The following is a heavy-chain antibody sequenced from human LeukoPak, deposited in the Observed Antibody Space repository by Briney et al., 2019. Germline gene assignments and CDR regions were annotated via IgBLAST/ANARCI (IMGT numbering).Heavy chain of an antibody. CDR1: EFTFSSSG. CDR2: ISHDGSIT. CDR3: STESSAPLAFDI. Sequence: GRSLRLSCVVSEFTFSSSGMHWVRQAAGKGLEWVAVISHDGSITYYAGSVKGRFTISRDNSKNTVYLQMNSLRYEDTGVYFCSTESSAPLAFDIWGQGTMVTVSS. D-gene: IGHD6-25*01. J-gene: IGHJ3*02. V-gene: IGHV3-30*03.